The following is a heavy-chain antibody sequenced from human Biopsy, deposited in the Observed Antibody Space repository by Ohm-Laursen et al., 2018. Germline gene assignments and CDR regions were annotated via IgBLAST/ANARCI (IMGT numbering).Heavy chain of an antibody. Sequence: SDTLSLTCPVSGGSINSYYWSWMRQPAGKGLEWIGRLFTSGTTNYSPSLNNRVTMSVDTSKNQFSLRLTSVTAADTAVYYCVGGGSGSFPFDYWGPGTLVTVSS. J-gene: IGHJ4*02. CDR2: LFTSGTT. D-gene: IGHD3-10*01. CDR3: VGGGSGSFPFDY. V-gene: IGHV4-4*07. CDR1: GGSINSYY.